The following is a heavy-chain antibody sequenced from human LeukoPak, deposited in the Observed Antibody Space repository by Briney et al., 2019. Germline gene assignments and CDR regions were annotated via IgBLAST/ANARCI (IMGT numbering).Heavy chain of an antibody. V-gene: IGHV4-59*01. D-gene: IGHD3-3*01. Sequence: SETLSLTCTVSGGSISSYYWSWIRQPPGKGLEWIGYIYYSGSTNYNPSLKSRVTISVDTSKSQFSLKLSSVTAADTAVYYCARGGWGYDFWSGYYANWFDPWGQGTLVTVSS. CDR3: ARGGWGYDFWSGYYANWFDP. CDR2: IYYSGST. J-gene: IGHJ5*02. CDR1: GGSISSYY.